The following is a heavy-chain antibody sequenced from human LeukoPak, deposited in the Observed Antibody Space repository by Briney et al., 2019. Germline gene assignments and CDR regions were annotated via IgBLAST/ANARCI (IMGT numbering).Heavy chain of an antibody. CDR1: GFTFDRFT. CDR2: INRRGHT. CDR3: AKEVDCPSDCLFFHS. Sequence: GGSLRLSCAASGFTFDRFTIHWVRQTPGKGLEWVSLINRRGHTFYADSVKGRFTISRDNSRNSVFLQMNSLRPEDTALYHCAKEVDCPSDCLFFHSWGQGTLATVSS. D-gene: IGHD2-21*02. V-gene: IGHV3-43*01. J-gene: IGHJ4*02.